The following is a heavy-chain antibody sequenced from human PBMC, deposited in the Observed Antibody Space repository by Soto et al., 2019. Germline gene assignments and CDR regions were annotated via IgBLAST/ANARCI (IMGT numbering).Heavy chain of an antibody. Sequence: QAQLQESGPGLVKPSETLSLTCTVSGGSISSYFWSWIRQPPGKGLEWIGHIFDSGNTNYNPSLRSRVIISVDTSKNHLSLKLGSVTAADTAVYYCARHYRTGWYGFDYWGQGTLVTVSS. CDR2: IFDSGNT. CDR3: ARHYRTGWYGFDY. J-gene: IGHJ4*02. D-gene: IGHD6-19*01. CDR1: GGSISSYF. V-gene: IGHV4-59*08.